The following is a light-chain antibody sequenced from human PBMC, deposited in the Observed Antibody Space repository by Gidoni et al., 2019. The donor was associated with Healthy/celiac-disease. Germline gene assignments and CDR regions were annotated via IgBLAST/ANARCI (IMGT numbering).Light chain of an antibody. Sequence: DIQMTQSPPSLSASVGDRVTITCRASQSISSYLNWYQQKPGKAPKLLIYAASSLQSGVPSRFSGSGSGTDFPLTISSLQPEDFATYYCQQSYSTPFFGPGTKVDIK. CDR2: AAS. V-gene: IGKV1-39*01. CDR1: QSISSY. CDR3: QQSYSTPF. J-gene: IGKJ3*01.